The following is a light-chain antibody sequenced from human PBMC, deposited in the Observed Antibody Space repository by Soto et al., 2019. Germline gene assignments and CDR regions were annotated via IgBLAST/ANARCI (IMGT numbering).Light chain of an antibody. CDR3: QHVYSFPHT. Sequence: DIQMTQSPASLSASVGDRVAITCRASQPISSYLNWYQHKPGKAPTLLIYAASNLQGGVPSRFTGSGYGTDFTLTINSLQPEDFATYSCQHVYSFPHTFGPGTKVEV. CDR2: AAS. J-gene: IGKJ2*01. V-gene: IGKV1-39*01. CDR1: QPISSY.